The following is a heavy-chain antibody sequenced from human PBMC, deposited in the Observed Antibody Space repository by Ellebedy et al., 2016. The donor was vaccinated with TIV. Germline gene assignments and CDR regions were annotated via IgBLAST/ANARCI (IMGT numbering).Heavy chain of an antibody. V-gene: IGHV3-9*01. Sequence: SLKISXAASGFTFDDYAMHWVRQAPGKGLEWVSGISWNSNSLGYADSVKGRFTISRDNAKNSLYLQMNSLRAEDTALYYCAKDIKYSSTWTSNYYYGMDVWGQGTTVTVSS. CDR2: ISWNSNSL. J-gene: IGHJ6*02. CDR1: GFTFDDYA. D-gene: IGHD6-13*01. CDR3: AKDIKYSSTWTSNYYYGMDV.